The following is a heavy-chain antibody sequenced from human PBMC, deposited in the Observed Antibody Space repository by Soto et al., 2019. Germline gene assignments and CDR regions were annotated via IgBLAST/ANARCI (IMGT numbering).Heavy chain of an antibody. Sequence: QVQLVQSGAEMKKPGASVKVSCKASGYTFISYDINWVRQATGQGLEWMGWMNPNSGNTGFAQKFQGRVTMTRNTSISTAYMELSSLRSEDTAIYYCAREKSHRGIDYWGQGTRVTVSS. V-gene: IGHV1-8*01. D-gene: IGHD2-21*01. CDR1: GYTFISYD. CDR2: MNPNSGNT. CDR3: AREKSHRGIDY. J-gene: IGHJ4*02.